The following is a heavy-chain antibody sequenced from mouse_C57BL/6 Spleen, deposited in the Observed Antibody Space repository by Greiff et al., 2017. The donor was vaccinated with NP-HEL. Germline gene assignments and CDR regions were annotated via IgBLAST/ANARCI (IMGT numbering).Heavy chain of an antibody. CDR1: GFTFSDYY. J-gene: IGHJ4*01. D-gene: IGHD2-4*01. CDR3: ARLYYDYDGGNAMDD. Sequence: EVMLVESGGGLVQPGGSLKLSCAASGFTFSDYYMYWVRQTPEKRLEWVAYISNGGGSTYYPDTVPGRFTFSRDNDKNTLYLEMSRLKSRDTAMYYCARLYYDYDGGNAMDDWGQGTSVTVSS. V-gene: IGHV5-12*01. CDR2: ISNGGGST.